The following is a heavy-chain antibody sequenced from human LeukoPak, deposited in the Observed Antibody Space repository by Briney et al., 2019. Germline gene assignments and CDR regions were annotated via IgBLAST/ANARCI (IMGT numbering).Heavy chain of an antibody. CDR2: ISSSGSII. V-gene: IGHV3-11*01. CDR1: GFTFSDYY. D-gene: IGHD6-19*01. Sequence: GGSLRLSCAVSGFTFSDYYMSWLRQAPGKGLERVSYISSSGSIIYYGDSVKGRFTISRDNAKNSLYLQMNSLRAEDTALYYCARPRSVAGPIDYWGQGTLVTVSS. CDR3: ARPRSVAGPIDY. J-gene: IGHJ4*02.